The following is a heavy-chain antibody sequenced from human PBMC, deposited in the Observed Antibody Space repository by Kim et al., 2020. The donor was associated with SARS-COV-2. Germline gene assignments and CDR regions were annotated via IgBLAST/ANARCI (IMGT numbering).Heavy chain of an antibody. CDR2: ISYDGSNK. CDR1: GFTFSSYG. Sequence: GGSLRLSCAASGFTFSSYGMHWVRQAPGKGLEWVAVISYDGSNKYYADSVKGRFTISRDNSKNTLYLQMNSLRAEDTAVYYCAKDLNGSPDIVVRYYYY. CDR3: AKDLNGSPDIVVRYYYY. J-gene: IGHJ6*01. D-gene: IGHD2-15*01. V-gene: IGHV3-30*18.